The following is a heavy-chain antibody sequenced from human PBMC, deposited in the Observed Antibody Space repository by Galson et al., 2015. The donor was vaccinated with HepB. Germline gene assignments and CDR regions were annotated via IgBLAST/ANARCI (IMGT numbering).Heavy chain of an antibody. CDR1: GFTFGGYG. Sequence: SLRLPCAASGFTFGGYGMHWVRQAPGKGLEWVGVIWYDGSNQHYADSVKGRFTISRDNSKNILYLQMNSLRAEDTAVYYCAREGRITVTIFDYWGQGSLVTVSS. CDR3: AREGRITVTIFDY. D-gene: IGHD4-17*01. CDR2: IWYDGSNQ. V-gene: IGHV3-33*01. J-gene: IGHJ4*02.